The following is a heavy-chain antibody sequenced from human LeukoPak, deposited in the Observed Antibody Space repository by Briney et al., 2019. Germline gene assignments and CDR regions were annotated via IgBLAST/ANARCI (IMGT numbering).Heavy chain of an antibody. CDR1: GYTFTSYY. D-gene: IGHD5-24*01. Sequence: ASVKVSCKASGYTFTSYYMHWVRQAPGQGLEWMGRIIPILGIANYAQKFQGRVTITADKSTSTAYMELSSLRSEDTAVYYCARAGDGYKPDYWGQGTLVTVSS. J-gene: IGHJ4*02. CDR2: IIPILGIA. V-gene: IGHV1-69*04. CDR3: ARAGDGYKPDY.